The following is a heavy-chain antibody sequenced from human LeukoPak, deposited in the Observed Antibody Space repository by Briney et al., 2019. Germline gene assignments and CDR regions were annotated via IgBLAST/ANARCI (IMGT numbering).Heavy chain of an antibody. CDR3: AKDLDVVVPAAIAS. J-gene: IGHJ5*02. CDR2: IWYDGSKK. Sequence: GGPLGLSCAASGYTFRRNGMHWVRQAPGKGLEWVAVIWYDGSKKYYGDSVRGRFTISRDNSKNTLYLQMNSLRAEDTAVYYCAKDLDVVVPAAIASWGQGTLVTVSS. D-gene: IGHD2-2*01. V-gene: IGHV3-33*03. CDR1: GYTFRRNG.